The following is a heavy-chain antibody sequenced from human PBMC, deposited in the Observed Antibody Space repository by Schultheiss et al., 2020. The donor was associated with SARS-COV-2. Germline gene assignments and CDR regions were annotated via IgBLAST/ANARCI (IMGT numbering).Heavy chain of an antibody. CDR1: GFSISSGYY. Sequence: SETLSLTCGVSGFSISSGYYWSWIRQPPGKGLEWIGEINHSGSTNYNPSLKSRVTISVDTSKNQFSLKLTSVTAADTAVYYCARVAAYDYVWGSYQELYWYFDLWGRGTLVTVSS. V-gene: IGHV4-38-2*01. CDR3: ARVAAYDYVWGSYQELYWYFDL. D-gene: IGHD3-16*02. CDR2: INHSGST. J-gene: IGHJ2*01.